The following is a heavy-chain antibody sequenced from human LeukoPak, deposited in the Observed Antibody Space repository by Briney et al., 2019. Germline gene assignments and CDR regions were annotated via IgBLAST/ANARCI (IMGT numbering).Heavy chain of an antibody. D-gene: IGHD3-9*01. V-gene: IGHV3-23*01. CDR3: AKDVGLDDILTGYGSTSFLFDY. CDR2: ISGSGAST. Sequence: GGSLRLSCAASGFTFSSYAMSWVRQAPGKGLEWVSAISGSGASTYYADSVKGRFTISRDNSKNTLYLQMNSLRAEDTAVYYCAKDVGLDDILTGYGSTSFLFDYWGQGTLVTVSS. J-gene: IGHJ4*02. CDR1: GFTFSSYA.